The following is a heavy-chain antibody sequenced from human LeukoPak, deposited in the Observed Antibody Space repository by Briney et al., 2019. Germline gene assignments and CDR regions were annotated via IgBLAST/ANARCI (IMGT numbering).Heavy chain of an antibody. D-gene: IGHD1-1*01. CDR1: GFTFSSYS. CDR2: IRGNGDTA. V-gene: IGHV3-23*01. Sequence: GGSLRLSCAASGFTFSSYSMNWVRQAPGKGLEWVSTIRGNGDTAYNADSVRGRFAISRDDSKNALFLQMNSLRLEDTAIYYCAKGQELDDGVFDSWGQGTRVTVSS. J-gene: IGHJ4*02. CDR3: AKGQELDDGVFDS.